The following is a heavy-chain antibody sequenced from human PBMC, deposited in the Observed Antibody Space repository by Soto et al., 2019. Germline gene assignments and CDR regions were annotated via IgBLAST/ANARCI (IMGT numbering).Heavy chain of an antibody. CDR2: IYYSGST. CDR3: ARSVSRYFDWLFRWFDP. V-gene: IGHV4-59*01. Sequence: SETLSLTCTVSGGSISSYYWSWIRQPPGKGLEWIGYIYYSGSTNYNPSLKSRVTISVDTSKNQFSLKLSSVTAADTAVYYCARSVSRYFDWLFRWFDPWGQGTLVTVSS. CDR1: GGSISSYY. D-gene: IGHD3-9*01. J-gene: IGHJ5*02.